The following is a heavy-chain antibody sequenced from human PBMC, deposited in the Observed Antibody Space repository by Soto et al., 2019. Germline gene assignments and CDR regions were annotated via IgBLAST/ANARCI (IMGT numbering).Heavy chain of an antibody. D-gene: IGHD6-13*01. CDR3: AREIAAVVVVGWFDP. J-gene: IGHJ5*02. CDR2: IIPIFGTA. Sequence: GASVKVSCKASGGTFSSYAISWVRQAPGQGLEWMGGIIPIFGTANYAQKFQGRVTITADESTSTAYMELSSLRSEDTAVYYCAREIAAVVVVGWFDPWGQGTLVTVSS. CDR1: GGTFSSYA. V-gene: IGHV1-69*13.